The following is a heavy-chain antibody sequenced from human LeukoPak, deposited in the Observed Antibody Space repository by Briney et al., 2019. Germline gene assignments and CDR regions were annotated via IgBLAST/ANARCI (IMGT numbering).Heavy chain of an antibody. Sequence: ASVKVSCKVSGGTFSSYAISWVRQAPGQGLEWMGRIIPILGIANYAQKFQGRVTITADKSTSTAYMELSSLRSEDTAVYYCASSEDSSGYVWEYYYYYYGMDVWGQGTTVTVSS. V-gene: IGHV1-69*04. D-gene: IGHD3-22*01. J-gene: IGHJ6*02. CDR1: GGTFSSYA. CDR2: IIPILGIA. CDR3: ASSEDSSGYVWEYYYYYYGMDV.